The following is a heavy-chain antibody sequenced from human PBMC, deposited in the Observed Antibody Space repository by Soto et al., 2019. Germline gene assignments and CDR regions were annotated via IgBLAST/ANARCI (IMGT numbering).Heavy chain of an antibody. CDR3: ARGSYGDYVIDY. J-gene: IGHJ4*02. V-gene: IGHV3-33*01. Sequence: PGGSLRLSXAASGFTFSSYGMHWVRQAPGKGLEWVAVIWYDGSNKYYADSVKGRFTISRDNSKNTLYLQMNSLRAEDTAVYYCARGSYGDYVIDYWGQGTLVTVSS. D-gene: IGHD4-17*01. CDR1: GFTFSSYG. CDR2: IWYDGSNK.